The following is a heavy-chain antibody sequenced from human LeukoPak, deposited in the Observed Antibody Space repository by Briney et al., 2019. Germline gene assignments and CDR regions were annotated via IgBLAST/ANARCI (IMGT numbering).Heavy chain of an antibody. CDR3: ARSPYYYGSGSYHLGYMDV. V-gene: IGHV1-69*05. J-gene: IGHJ6*03. CDR2: IIPIFGTA. CDR1: GGTFSSYA. Sequence: ASVKVSCKASGGTFSSYAISWVRQAPGQVLEWMGGIIPIFGTANYAQKFQGRVTITTDESTSTAYMELSSLRSEDTAVYYYARSPYYYGSGSYHLGYMDVWGKGTTVTVSS. D-gene: IGHD3-10*01.